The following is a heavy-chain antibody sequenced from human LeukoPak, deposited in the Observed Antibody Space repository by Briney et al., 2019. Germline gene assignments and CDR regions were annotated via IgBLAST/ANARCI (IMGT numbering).Heavy chain of an antibody. Sequence: GGSLRLSCAASGFTFSSYGVHWVRQAPGKGLEWVAVISYDGSNKYYADSVKGRFTISRDNSKNTLYLQMNSLRAEDTAVYYCARDRRYGYYFDYWGQGILVTVSS. J-gene: IGHJ4*02. D-gene: IGHD5-18*01. CDR1: GFTFSSYG. V-gene: IGHV3-30*03. CDR2: ISYDGSNK. CDR3: ARDRRYGYYFDY.